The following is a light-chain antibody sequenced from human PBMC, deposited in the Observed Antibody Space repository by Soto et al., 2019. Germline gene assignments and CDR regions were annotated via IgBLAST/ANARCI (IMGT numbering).Light chain of an antibody. V-gene: IGKV4-1*01. Sequence: DIVMTQSPDSLAVSLGERATINCKSSQSVLYSSNNKNYLAWYQQKPGQPPKLLISWASTRESGVPDRLSGSGSGTDFTLTISSLQAEDVAVYYCQQYYSTPYTFGQGTKLEIK. CDR3: QQYYSTPYT. CDR1: QSVLYSSNNKNY. J-gene: IGKJ2*01. CDR2: WAS.